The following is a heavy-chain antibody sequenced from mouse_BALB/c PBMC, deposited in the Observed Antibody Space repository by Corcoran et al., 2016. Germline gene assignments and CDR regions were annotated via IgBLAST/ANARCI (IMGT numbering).Heavy chain of an antibody. CDR3: ARGTSYWYFDV. CDR2: IKTYTGEP. D-gene: IGHD2-14*01. V-gene: IGHV9-1*02. Sequence: QIQLVQSGPELKKPGETVKISCKASGYTFTNYGMNWVKQAPGKGLKWMGWIKTYTGEPTYADDFKGRFAFSLETSASTAYLQINNLKNEDMATYFCARGTSYWYFDVCGAGTTVTVSS. CDR1: GYTFTNYG. J-gene: IGHJ1*01.